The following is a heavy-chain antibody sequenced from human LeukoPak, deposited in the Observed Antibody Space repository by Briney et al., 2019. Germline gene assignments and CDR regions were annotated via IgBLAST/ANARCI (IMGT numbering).Heavy chain of an antibody. CDR1: GYTFTSYG. CDR3: ARDRAPYSSSWLPFDY. CDR2: ISAYNGNT. V-gene: IGHV1-18*01. Sequence: GASVKVSCKASGYTFTSYGISWVRQAPGQGLEWMGWISAYNGNTNYAQKLQGRVTMTTDTSTSTAYMELRSLRSDDTAVYYCARDRAPYSSSWLPFDYWGQGTLVTVSS. D-gene: IGHD6-13*01. J-gene: IGHJ4*02.